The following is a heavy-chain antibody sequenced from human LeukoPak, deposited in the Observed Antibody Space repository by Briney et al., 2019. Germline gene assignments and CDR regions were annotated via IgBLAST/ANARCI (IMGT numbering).Heavy chain of an antibody. Sequence: GRTLRLSCAASGFTFSSHGMNWVRQAPGKGLEWVSGISPSGGITYYTDSVKGRFTISRDNSKNTLYLQMNSLRAEDTAVYYCARNFRDGYNNSFDYWGQGNLVTVSS. CDR2: ISPSGGIT. V-gene: IGHV3-23*01. D-gene: IGHD5-24*01. J-gene: IGHJ4*02. CDR3: ARNFRDGYNNSFDY. CDR1: GFTFSSHG.